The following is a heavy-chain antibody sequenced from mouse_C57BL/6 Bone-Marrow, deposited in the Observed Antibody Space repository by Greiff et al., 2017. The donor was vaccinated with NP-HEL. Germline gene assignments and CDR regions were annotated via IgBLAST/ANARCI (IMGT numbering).Heavy chain of an antibody. CDR3: AGIYYGVLAY. V-gene: IGHV1-80*01. CDR2: IYPGDGDT. D-gene: IGHD2-13*01. J-gene: IGHJ3*01. Sequence: VQLQESGAELVKPGASVKISCKASGYAFSSYWMNWVKQRPGRGLEWIGQIYPGDGDTNYNGKFKGKATLTADKSSSTAYMQLSSLTSEDSAVYSSAGIYYGVLAYWGQGTLVTVSA. CDR1: GYAFSSYW.